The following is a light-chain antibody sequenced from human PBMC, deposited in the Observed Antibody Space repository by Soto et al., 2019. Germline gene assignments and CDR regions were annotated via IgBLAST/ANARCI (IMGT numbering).Light chain of an antibody. V-gene: IGKV1-5*01. CDR3: LQYNTFPHS. CDR2: DPT. CDR1: QIIASW. J-gene: IGKJ2*03. Sequence: DIQMTQSPSTLSASIGDTVTLTCRASQIIASWLAWYQQKPGKAPTLVIFDPTKLHTGVPSRFSATESGAEFTLTIRGLQSDDFATYYCLQYNTFPHSFGQGTRLDI.